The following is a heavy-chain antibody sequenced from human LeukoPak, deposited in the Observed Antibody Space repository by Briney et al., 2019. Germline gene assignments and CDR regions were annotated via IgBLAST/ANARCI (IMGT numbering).Heavy chain of an antibody. J-gene: IGHJ5*02. CDR3: ARDGNYYYGSGSWKYNWFDP. CDR2: ISAYNGNT. CDR1: GYTVTGYY. V-gene: IGHV1-18*04. D-gene: IGHD3-10*01. Sequence: ASVKVSCKASGYTVTGYYIHWVRQAPGQGLEWMGWISAYNGNTNYAQKLQGRVTMTTDTSTSTAYMELRSLRSDDTAVYYCARDGNYYYGSGSWKYNWFDPWGQGTLVTVSS.